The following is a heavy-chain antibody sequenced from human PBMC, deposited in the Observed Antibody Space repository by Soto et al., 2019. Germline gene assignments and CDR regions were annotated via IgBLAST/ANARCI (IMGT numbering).Heavy chain of an antibody. CDR3: ARLQVYGDYVQAYDY. D-gene: IGHD4-17*01. CDR2: INAGNGNT. V-gene: IGHV1-3*01. J-gene: IGHJ4*02. CDR1: GYTFTSYA. Sequence: QVQLVKSGAAVKKPGASVKVSCKASGYTFTSYAMHWVRQAPGQRREWMGWINAGNGNTKYSQKFKGRVTITRDTSASTAYIELSSLRSEDTAVYYCARLQVYGDYVQAYDYWGQGTLVTVSS.